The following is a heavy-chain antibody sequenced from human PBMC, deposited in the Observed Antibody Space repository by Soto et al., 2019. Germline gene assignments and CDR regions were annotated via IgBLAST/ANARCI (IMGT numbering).Heavy chain of an antibody. CDR2: IYWDDDK. J-gene: IGHJ4*02. D-gene: IGHD3-9*01. Sequence: SGPTLVNPTQTLTLTCTFSGFSLSTSGVGVGWIRQPPGKALEWLALIYWDDDKRYSPSLKSRLTITKDTSKNQVVLTMTNMDPVDTATYYCAHNNYDILTGYENTFDYWGQGTLVTVSS. CDR3: AHNNYDILTGYENTFDY. V-gene: IGHV2-5*02. CDR1: GFSLSTSGVG.